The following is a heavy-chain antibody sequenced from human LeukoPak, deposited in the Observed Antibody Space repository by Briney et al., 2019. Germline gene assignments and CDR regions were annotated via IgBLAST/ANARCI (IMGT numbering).Heavy chain of an antibody. Sequence: GGSLRLSCAASGFTFSSYAMSWVRQAPGKGLEWVSVISGSGGSTYYADSVKGRFTISRDNSKNTLYLQMNSLRAEDTAVYYCAKTEVATSRVDAFDIWGQGTMVTVSS. V-gene: IGHV3-23*01. D-gene: IGHD5-12*01. CDR2: ISGSGGST. CDR1: GFTFSSYA. CDR3: AKTEVATSRVDAFDI. J-gene: IGHJ3*02.